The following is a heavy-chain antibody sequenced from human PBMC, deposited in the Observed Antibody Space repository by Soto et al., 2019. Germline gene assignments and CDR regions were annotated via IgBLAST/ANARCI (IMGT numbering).Heavy chain of an antibody. J-gene: IGHJ6*02. CDR3: ATTQPRGYYYYGMDV. CDR1: GYSFTSYG. D-gene: IGHD3-3*01. V-gene: IGHV5-51*01. Sequence: GELLKISCNGSGYSFTSYGIGWVRQMPGKGLEWMGMIYPGDSEIRHSPSFQDQVTISADKSINTAYLQWSSLKASDTAMYYCATTQPRGYYYYGMDVWGQGTTVTVSS. CDR2: IYPGDSEI.